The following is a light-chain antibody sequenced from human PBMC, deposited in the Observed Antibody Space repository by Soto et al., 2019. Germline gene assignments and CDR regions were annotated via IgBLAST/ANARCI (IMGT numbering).Light chain of an antibody. V-gene: IGKV3-20*01. CDR3: QQYGNSPLYT. CDR2: GTS. Sequence: VLTQSPGTLSLSPGERVTLSCRASQSVSSRYLAWYQQKLGQAPRLLIYGTSIRATGIPDRFSGSGSGTDFTLTISRLEPEDFVVYYCQQYGNSPLYTFGQGTKLEIK. J-gene: IGKJ2*01. CDR1: QSVSSRY.